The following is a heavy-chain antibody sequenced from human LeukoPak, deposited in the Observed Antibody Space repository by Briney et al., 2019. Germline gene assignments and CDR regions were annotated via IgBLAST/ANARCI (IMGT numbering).Heavy chain of an antibody. CDR2: INPSGGST. J-gene: IGHJ5*02. Sequence: GASVKVSCKASGYTFTSYYMHWVRQAPGQGLEWMGIINPSGGSTSYAQKFQGRVTMTRDMSTSTVYMELSSLRSEDTAVYYCARAGIAARLGFLDWFDPWGQGTLVTVSS. V-gene: IGHV1-46*01. D-gene: IGHD6-6*01. CDR3: ARAGIAARLGFLDWFDP. CDR1: GYTFTSYY.